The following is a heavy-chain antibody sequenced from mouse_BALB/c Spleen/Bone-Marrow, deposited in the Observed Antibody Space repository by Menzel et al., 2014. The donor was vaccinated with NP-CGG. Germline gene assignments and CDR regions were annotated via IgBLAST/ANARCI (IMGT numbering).Heavy chain of an antibody. CDR2: INPSNGRT. CDR3: ARYDGPAWFAY. CDR1: GYTFTSYW. Sequence: VQLQQSGAELVKPGASVKLPCKAPGYTFTSYWIHWVKLRPGQGLEWIGEINPSNGRTNYNEKFKNKATLTVDKSSSTAYIQLSSLTSEDSAVYYCARYDGPAWFAYWGQGTLVTVSA. D-gene: IGHD2-3*01. J-gene: IGHJ3*01. V-gene: IGHV1S81*02.